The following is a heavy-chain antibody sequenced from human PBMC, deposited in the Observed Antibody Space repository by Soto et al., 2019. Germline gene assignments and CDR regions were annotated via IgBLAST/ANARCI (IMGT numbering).Heavy chain of an antibody. Sequence: QLVQSGAEVKKPGASVKVSCKASGYRFSNYDISWVRQAPGQGLEWMAWISAHNGNKHYAEKFQGRVSTTTDTSPSTAYMEVRTLKTDDTAVYYCARGLLAYFGMDVWGQGTTVTVS. CDR1: GYRFSNYD. CDR3: ARGLLAYFGMDV. CDR2: ISAHNGNK. J-gene: IGHJ6*02. V-gene: IGHV1-18*01. D-gene: IGHD1-26*01.